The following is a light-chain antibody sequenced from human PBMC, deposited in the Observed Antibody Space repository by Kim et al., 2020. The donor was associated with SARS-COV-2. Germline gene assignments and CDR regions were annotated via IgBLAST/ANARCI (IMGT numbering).Light chain of an antibody. Sequence: VAPGKTARITCWGNNIGSKGVHWYQQKPGQAPVLVIYYDSDRPSGIPERFSGSNSGNTATLTISRVEAGDEADYYCQVWDSSSDWVFGGGTQLTVL. CDR2: YDS. CDR1: NIGSKG. V-gene: IGLV3-21*04. J-gene: IGLJ3*02. CDR3: QVWDSSSDWV.